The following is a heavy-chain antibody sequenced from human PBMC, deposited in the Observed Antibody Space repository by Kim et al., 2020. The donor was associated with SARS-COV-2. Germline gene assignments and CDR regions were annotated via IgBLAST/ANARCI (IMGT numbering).Heavy chain of an antibody. CDR1: GFTFSSYS. J-gene: IGHJ6*01. Sequence: GGSLRLSCAASGFTFSSYSMNWVRQAPGKGLEWVSYISSSSSTIYYADSVKGRFTISRDNSKNSLYLHLNSLRDEDTAVYYCARVKDSTYYYYCMDVW. CDR3: ARVKDSTYYYYCMDV. V-gene: IGHV3-48*02. CDR2: ISSSSSTI.